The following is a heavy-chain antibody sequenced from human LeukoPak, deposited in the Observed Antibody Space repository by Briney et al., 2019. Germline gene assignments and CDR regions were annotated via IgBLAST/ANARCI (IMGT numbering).Heavy chain of an antibody. V-gene: IGHV3-21*01. D-gene: IGHD5-18*01. CDR3: ARAQGGDSYGVDYYFDY. J-gene: IGHJ4*02. CDR2: ISSSSSYI. Sequence: MAGGSLRLSCAASTFTFSDYSINWVRQAPGKGLEWVSSISSSSSYIYYADSVKGRFTISRDNAKNSLYLQMNSLRAEDTAVYYCARAQGGDSYGVDYYFDYWGQGTLVTVSS. CDR1: TFTFSDYS.